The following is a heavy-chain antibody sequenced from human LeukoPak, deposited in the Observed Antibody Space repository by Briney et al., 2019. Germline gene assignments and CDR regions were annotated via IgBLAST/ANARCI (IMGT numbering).Heavy chain of an antibody. CDR3: ARDLDWLLFDY. CDR1: GFTLSAYW. J-gene: IGHJ4*02. V-gene: IGHV3-74*01. Sequence: PGGSLRLSCAASGFTLSAYWIHWVRQAPGKGLVWVSRVKYGGSTTTYADSVKGRFTISRDNAKNILYLQMNSLRVEDTAVYYCARDLDWLLFDYWGQGTLVTVSS. CDR2: VKYGGSTT. D-gene: IGHD3-9*01.